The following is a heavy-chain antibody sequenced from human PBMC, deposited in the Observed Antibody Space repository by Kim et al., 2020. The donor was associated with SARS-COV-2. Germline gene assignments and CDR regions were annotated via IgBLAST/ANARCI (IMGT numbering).Heavy chain of an antibody. CDR1: GGTFSSYA. CDR2: IIPILGIA. V-gene: IGHV1-69*04. CDR3: ARDSVIAIGYYYYYYMDV. Sequence: SVKVSCKASGGTFSSYAISWVRQAPGQGLEWMGRIIPILGIANYAQKFQGRVTITADKSTSTAYMELSSLRSEDTAVYYCARDSVIAIGYYYYYYMDVWGKGTTVTVSS. D-gene: IGHD2-21*01. J-gene: IGHJ6*03.